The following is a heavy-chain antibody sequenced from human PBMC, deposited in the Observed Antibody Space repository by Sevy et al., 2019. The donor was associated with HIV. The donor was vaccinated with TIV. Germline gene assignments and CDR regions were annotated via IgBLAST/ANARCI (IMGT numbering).Heavy chain of an antibody. CDR2: INHSGST. V-gene: IGHV4-34*01. CDR1: GGSFSGYY. Sequence: SETLSLTCAVYGGSFSGYYWSWIRQPPGKGLEWIGEINHSGSTNYNPSLKSRVTISVDTSKNQFSLKLSSVTAADTAVYYCARGRYYGSGSYYCYYYYYGMDVWGQGTTVTVSS. D-gene: IGHD3-10*01. CDR3: ARGRYYGSGSYYCYYYYYGMDV. J-gene: IGHJ6*02.